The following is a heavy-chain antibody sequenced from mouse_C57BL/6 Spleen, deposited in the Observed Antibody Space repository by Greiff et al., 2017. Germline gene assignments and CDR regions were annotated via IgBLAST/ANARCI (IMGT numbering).Heavy chain of an antibody. CDR2: IWGVGST. CDR3: ASGEYPFAY. D-gene: IGHD2-10*02. V-gene: IGHV2-6*01. J-gene: IGHJ3*01. CDR1: GFSLTSYG. Sequence: QVHVKQSGPGLVAPSQSLSITCTVSGFSLTSYGVDWVRQSPGKGLEWLGVIWGVGSTNYNSALKSRLSISKDNSKSQVFLKMNSLQTDDTAMYYCASGEYPFAYWGQGTLVTVSA.